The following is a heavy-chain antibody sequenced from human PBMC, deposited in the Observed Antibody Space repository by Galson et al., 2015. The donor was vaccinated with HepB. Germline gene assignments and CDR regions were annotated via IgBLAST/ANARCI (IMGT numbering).Heavy chain of an antibody. V-gene: IGHV4-61*01. CDR1: GASVSSGTYY. CDR3: AKVGGGITFGSVGPLPDY. CDR2: IYYSGST. Sequence: LTCTVSGASVSSGTYYWTWIRQPPGKGLEWIGYIYYSGSTNYNPSLKSRVTISVDTSKNQVSLRLSSVTAADTAVYYCAKVGGGITFGSVGPLPDYWGQGTLVTVSS. D-gene: IGHD3-16*01. J-gene: IGHJ4*02.